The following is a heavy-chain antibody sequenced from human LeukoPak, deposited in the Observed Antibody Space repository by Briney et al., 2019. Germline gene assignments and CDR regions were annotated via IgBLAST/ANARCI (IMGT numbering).Heavy chain of an antibody. D-gene: IGHD6-6*01. V-gene: IGHV3-30*01. CDR2: ISYDGSNK. CDR1: GFTFSSYA. J-gene: IGHJ6*03. CDR3: ARDRIRSSSDYYYYMDV. Sequence: GGSLRLSCSASGFTFSSYAMHWVRQAPGKGLEWLAVISYDGSNKYYADSVKGRFTISRDNSKNTLYLQMNSLRAEDTAVYYCARDRIRSSSDYYYYMDVWGKGTTVTVSS.